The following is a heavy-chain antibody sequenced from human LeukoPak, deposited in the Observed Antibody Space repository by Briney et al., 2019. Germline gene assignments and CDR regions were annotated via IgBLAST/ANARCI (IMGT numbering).Heavy chain of an antibody. Sequence: GGSLRLSCAASGFTFSNYWMSWVRQAPGKGLEWVANIKQDGSKRNYVGAVNGRFTISRDSARNSLYLQMNSLRVEDTAVYYCAGRSGSFDYWGQGTLVTVSS. D-gene: IGHD3-10*01. CDR1: GFTFSNYW. CDR3: AGRSGSFDY. V-gene: IGHV3-7*01. CDR2: IKQDGSKR. J-gene: IGHJ4*02.